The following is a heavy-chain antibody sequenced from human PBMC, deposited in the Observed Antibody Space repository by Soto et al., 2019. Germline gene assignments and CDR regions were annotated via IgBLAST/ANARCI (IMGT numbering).Heavy chain of an antibody. CDR2: IYYSGST. V-gene: IGHV4-59*06. Sequence: PSETLSLTCTVSGGSISPYYWSWIRQPPGKGLEWIGYIYYSGSTYYNPSLKSRVTISVDTSKNQFSLKLSSVTAADTAVYYCARSGYSYGPNPLLYWGQGTLVTVSS. J-gene: IGHJ4*02. CDR3: ARSGYSYGPNPLLY. CDR1: GGSISPYY. D-gene: IGHD5-18*01.